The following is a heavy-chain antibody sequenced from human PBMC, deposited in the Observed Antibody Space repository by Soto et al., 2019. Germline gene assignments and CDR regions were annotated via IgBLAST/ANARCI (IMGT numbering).Heavy chain of an antibody. CDR2: THHSRGT. V-gene: IGHV4-4*02. D-gene: IGHD6-13*01. CDR1: GDSIIGTHW. Sequence: QVQLQESGPGLVKPSGTLSLTCAVSGDSIIGTHWWSWVRRPPGKGLEFIGETHHSRGTNYNPSLTNRVTMSLDKSKNQLSLILSPVTAADTGVYYCARYSAASGTYYFDYWGQGTLVTVSS. CDR3: ARYSAASGTYYFDY. J-gene: IGHJ4*01.